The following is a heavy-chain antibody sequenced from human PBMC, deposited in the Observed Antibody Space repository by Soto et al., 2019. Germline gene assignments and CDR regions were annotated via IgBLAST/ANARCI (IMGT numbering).Heavy chain of an antibody. CDR2: IIPIFGTA. D-gene: IGHD1-26*01. J-gene: IGHJ5*02. CDR3: ANKVGAAADNWFDP. V-gene: IGHV1-69*13. Sequence: GASVKVSCKASGGTFSSYAISWVRQAPGQGLEWMGGIIPIFGTANYAQKFQGRVTITADESTSTAYMELSSLRSEDTAVYYCANKVGAAADNWFDPWGQGTLVTVSS. CDR1: GGTFSSYA.